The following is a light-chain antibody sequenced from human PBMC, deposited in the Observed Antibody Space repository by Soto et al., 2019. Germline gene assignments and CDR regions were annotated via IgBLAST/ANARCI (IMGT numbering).Light chain of an antibody. V-gene: IGLV2-14*01. Sequence: LTQPASVSGSPGQSITISCTGTSSDVGGYNYVSWYQQHPGKAPKVMIYEVSNRPSGVSNRFSGSKSGNTASLTISGLQAEDEADYYCNSYSSTTPLYVFGTGTKVTVL. CDR3: NSYSSTTPLYV. CDR1: SSDVGGYNY. J-gene: IGLJ1*01. CDR2: EVS.